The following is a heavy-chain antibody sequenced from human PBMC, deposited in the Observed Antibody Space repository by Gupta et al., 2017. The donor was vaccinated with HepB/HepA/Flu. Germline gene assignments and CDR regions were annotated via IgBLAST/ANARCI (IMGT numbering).Heavy chain of an antibody. J-gene: IGHJ6*03. CDR2: ISSSSSYI. CDR3: ARDHVVVVPAAIPDYYYYYMDV. V-gene: IGHV3-21*01. CDR1: GFTFSSYS. Sequence: EVQLVESGGGLVKPGGSLRLSCAASGFTFSSYSKNWGRQAPGKGLGWVSSISSSSSYIYYADSVKGRFTISRDNAKNSLYLQMNSLRAEDTAVYYCARDHVVVVPAAIPDYYYYYMDVWGKGTTVTVSS. D-gene: IGHD2-2*02.